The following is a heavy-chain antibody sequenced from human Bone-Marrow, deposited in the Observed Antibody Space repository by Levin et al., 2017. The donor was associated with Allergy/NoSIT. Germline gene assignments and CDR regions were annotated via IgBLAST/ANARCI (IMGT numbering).Heavy chain of an antibody. D-gene: IGHD5-12*01. V-gene: IGHV3-23*01. CDR1: GFSIINNG. J-gene: IGHJ6*02. CDR2: VSQNGHEI. Sequence: PGGSLRLSCVGSGFSIINNGMSWVRQAPGKGLQWVSFVSQNGHEIHYVDSVKGRFTISRDDSRNTVYLQMNSLRVEDAAVYYCAREPPLRSGYWYGEGGMDVWGQGTTVTVSS. CDR3: AREPPLRSGYWYGEGGMDV.